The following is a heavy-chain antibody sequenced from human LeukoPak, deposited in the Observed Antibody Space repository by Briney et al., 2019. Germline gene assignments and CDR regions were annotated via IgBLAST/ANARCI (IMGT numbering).Heavy chain of an antibody. CDR1: GYFFPDYY. CDR3: ARKSSKNFFD. J-gene: IGHJ4*02. V-gene: IGHV1-2*02. D-gene: IGHD3-3*01. CDR2: INPNTGGT. Sequence: GASVKLSCKASGYFFPDYYIHWLRQAPGQGLQWMGRINPNTGGTDYAQIFQGRVTMTRDTSISTVYMELSSLRPDDTAFFYCARKSSKNFFDWGQGTLVTVSS.